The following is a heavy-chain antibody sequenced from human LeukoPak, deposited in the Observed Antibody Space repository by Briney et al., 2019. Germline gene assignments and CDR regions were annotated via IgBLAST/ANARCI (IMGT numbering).Heavy chain of an antibody. CDR2: IKEDGSEE. CDR1: GFTFSSYW. D-gene: IGHD6-6*01. J-gene: IGHJ6*02. V-gene: IGHV3-7*05. Sequence: GGSLRLSCAASGFTFSSYWMSWVRQAPGKGLEWVANIKEDGSEEVYVDSVKGRFTISIDNAKNSLFLQLNTLRAEDTAVYYCARDPYSSTWSYGMDVWGQGTTVTVSS. CDR3: ARDPYSSTWSYGMDV.